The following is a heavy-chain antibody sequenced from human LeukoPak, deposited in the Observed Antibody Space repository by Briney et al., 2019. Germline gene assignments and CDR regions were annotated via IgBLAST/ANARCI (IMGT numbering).Heavy chain of an antibody. J-gene: IGHJ4*02. V-gene: IGHV1-2*02. CDR2: INPNSGGT. D-gene: IGHD3-22*01. CDR1: GYTFTGYY. Sequence: ASVKVSCKASGYTFTGYYMHWVRQAPGQGLEWMGWINPNSGGTNYAQKFQGRVTMTRDTSISTAYMELRSLRSDDTAVYYCARDPVHCYDSSGYRRYWGQGTLVTVSS. CDR3: ARDPVHCYDSSGYRRY.